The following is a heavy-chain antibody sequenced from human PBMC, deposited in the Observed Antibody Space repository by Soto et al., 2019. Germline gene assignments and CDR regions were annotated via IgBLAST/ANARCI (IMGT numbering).Heavy chain of an antibody. CDR1: GFTVSSNY. CDR3: ARGLRLQDYFDY. D-gene: IGHD4-4*01. Sequence: GGSLRLSCAASGFTVSSNYMSWVRQAPGKGLEWVSVIYSGGSTYYADSVKGRFTISRDNSKNTLYLQMNSLRAEDTAVYYCARGLRLQDYFDYWGQGTLVTVSS. CDR2: IYSGGST. J-gene: IGHJ4*02. V-gene: IGHV3-53*01.